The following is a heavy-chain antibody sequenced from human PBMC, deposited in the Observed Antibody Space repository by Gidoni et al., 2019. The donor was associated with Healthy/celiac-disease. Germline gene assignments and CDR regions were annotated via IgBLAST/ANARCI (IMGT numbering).Heavy chain of an antibody. J-gene: IGHJ4*02. D-gene: IGHD6-19*01. CDR3: ARAGSGWYANDY. Sequence: QVQLVESGGGVVQPGRSLRLSCAASGFTFSSYGMHWVRQAPGKGLGVVAVIWYDGSNKYYSDSVKGRFTISRDNSKNTLYLQMNSLRAEDTAVYYCARAGSGWYANDYWGQGTLVTVSS. CDR1: GFTFSSYG. CDR2: IWYDGSNK. V-gene: IGHV3-33*01.